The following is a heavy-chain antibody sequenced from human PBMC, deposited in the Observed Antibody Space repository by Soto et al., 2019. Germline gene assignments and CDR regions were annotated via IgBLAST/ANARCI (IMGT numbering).Heavy chain of an antibody. CDR1: GYTFASYN. V-gene: IGHV1-8*01. D-gene: IGHD3-3*01. CDR2: MNPNSGDK. J-gene: IGHJ5*02. Sequence: QVQLVQSGAEVKRPGASVKVSCKASGYTFASYNIYWVRQAKGQGLEWMGWMNPNSGDKGYAQKFLDRVTMTRDTTIRTAYVELSSLTSEDTAVYYCARGGRYLEWFPWFDPWGQGSLVTVSS. CDR3: ARGGRYLEWFPWFDP.